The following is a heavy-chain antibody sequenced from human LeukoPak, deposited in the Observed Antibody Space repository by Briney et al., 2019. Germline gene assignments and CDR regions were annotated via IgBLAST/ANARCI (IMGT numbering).Heavy chain of an antibody. J-gene: IGHJ4*02. CDR1: GYTFTGYY. D-gene: IGHD3-10*01. V-gene: IGHV1-2*02. CDR2: INPNSGGT. Sequence: ASVKVSCKASGYTFTGYYMHWVRQAPGQGLEWMGWINPNSGGTNYAQKFQGRVTMTRDTSISTAYMELRSLRSDDTAVYYCARDPLGGFGELSNDYWGQGTLVTVSS. CDR3: ARDPLGGFGELSNDY.